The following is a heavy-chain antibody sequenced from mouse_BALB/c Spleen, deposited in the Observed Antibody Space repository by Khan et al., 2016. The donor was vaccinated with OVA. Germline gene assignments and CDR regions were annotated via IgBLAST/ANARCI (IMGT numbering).Heavy chain of an antibody. CDR2: INPHIGET. Sequence: VRLQQSGPELVKPGASVKISCKASGYSFTGYFMNWVMQSHGKSLEWIGRINPHIGETFYNQKFKGKAILTVDESSSTVHMELRSLASEDSAVYYCARKNCSDFDYWGQGTTLTVSS. D-gene: IGHD1-1*01. CDR3: ARKNCSDFDY. V-gene: IGHV1-20*02. CDR1: GYSFTGYF. J-gene: IGHJ2*01.